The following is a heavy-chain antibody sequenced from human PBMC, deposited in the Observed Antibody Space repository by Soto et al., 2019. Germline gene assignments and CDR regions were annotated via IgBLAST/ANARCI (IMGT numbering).Heavy chain of an antibody. CDR3: ARDGPLGYCSGGSCYSGWFDP. CDR2: IIPIFGTA. CDR1: GGTFSSYA. J-gene: IGHJ5*02. V-gene: IGHV1-69*01. D-gene: IGHD2-15*01. Sequence: QVQLVQSGAEVKKPGSSVKVSCKASGGTFSSYAISWVRQAPGQGLVWMGGIIPIFGTANYAQKFQGRVTITADESTSTAHMELSSLRSEDTAVYYCARDGPLGYCSGGSCYSGWFDPWGQGTLVTVSS.